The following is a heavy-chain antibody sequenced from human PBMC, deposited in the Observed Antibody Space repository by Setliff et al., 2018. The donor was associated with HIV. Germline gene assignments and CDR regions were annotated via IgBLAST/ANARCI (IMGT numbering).Heavy chain of an antibody. Sequence: PSETLSLTCTVSGGSISNYYWSWIRQPPGKELEWIGYIYYSGSPNYNPSLKSRVTISVDTSKNQFSLNLSSVTAADTAVYYCARATTTPIAGMLAPPPDYWGQGTLVT. D-gene: IGHD6-13*01. CDR2: IYYSGSP. J-gene: IGHJ4*02. V-gene: IGHV4-59*01. CDR1: GGSISNYY. CDR3: ARATTTPIAGMLAPPPDY.